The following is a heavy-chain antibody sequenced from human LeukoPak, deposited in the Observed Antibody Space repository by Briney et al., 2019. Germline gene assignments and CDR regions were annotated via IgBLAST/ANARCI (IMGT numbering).Heavy chain of an antibody. CDR3: ARDETRGGDCNY. CDR2: IKQDGSEK. CDR1: GFTFSSYW. V-gene: IGHV3-7*01. Sequence: PGGSLRLSCAASGFTFSSYWMSRVRQAPGKELEWVANIKQDGSEKHYADSVKGRFTISRDNAKNSLYLQMNSLGAEDTAVYYCARDETRGGDCNYWGQGTLVTVSS. D-gene: IGHD2-21*01. J-gene: IGHJ4*02.